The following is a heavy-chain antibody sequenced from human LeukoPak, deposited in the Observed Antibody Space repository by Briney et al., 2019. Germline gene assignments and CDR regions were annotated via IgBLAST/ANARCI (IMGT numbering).Heavy chain of an antibody. D-gene: IGHD1-1*01. CDR1: GVTFSSYA. CDR3: ARYWKNWFDP. V-gene: IGHV1-69*13. CDR2: IIPIFGSA. Sequence: SVKVSCKASGVTFSSYAISWVRQAPGQGLEWMGGIIPIFGSANYAQKFQGRVTITADESTSTAYMELSSLRSEDTAVYYCARYWKNWFDPWGQGTLVTVSS. J-gene: IGHJ5*02.